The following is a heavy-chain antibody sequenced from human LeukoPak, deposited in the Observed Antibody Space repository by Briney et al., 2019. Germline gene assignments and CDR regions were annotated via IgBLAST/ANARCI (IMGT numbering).Heavy chain of an antibody. D-gene: IGHD5-18*01. J-gene: IGHJ4*02. CDR2: ISTYKSHT. CDR1: GYTFIAYY. Sequence: ASVKVSCKASGYTFIAYYMHWVRQAPGQGLEWMGWISTYKSHTNNAQKLQGRVTMTTDTSTNTAYMELRSLTSDDTAVYYCARDRRDTAMIPGDYWGQGTLVTVSS. V-gene: IGHV1-18*04. CDR3: ARDRRDTAMIPGDY.